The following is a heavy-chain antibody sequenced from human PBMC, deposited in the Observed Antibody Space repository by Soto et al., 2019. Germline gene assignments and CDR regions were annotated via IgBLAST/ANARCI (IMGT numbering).Heavy chain of an antibody. D-gene: IGHD3-10*01. V-gene: IGHV1-69*02. Sequence: QVQLVQSGAEVKKPGSSVKVSCKASGGTFSSYTISWVRQAPGQGLEWMGRIIPILGIANYAQKFQGRVTITADKSTSTAYMELSSLRSEDTAVYYCAVLGDYGSGSFLLDYWGQGTLVTVSS. CDR2: IIPILGIA. CDR3: AVLGDYGSGSFLLDY. J-gene: IGHJ4*02. CDR1: GGTFSSYT.